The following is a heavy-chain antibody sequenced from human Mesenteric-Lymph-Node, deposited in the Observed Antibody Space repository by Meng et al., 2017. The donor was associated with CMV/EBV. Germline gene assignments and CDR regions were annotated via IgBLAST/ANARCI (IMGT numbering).Heavy chain of an antibody. V-gene: IGHV1-2*06. CDR2: ISPNTGDT. CDR1: GYSFTGYS. D-gene: IGHD1-1*01. J-gene: IGHJ5*02. CDR3: GRGQQTFDP. Sequence: QVQLVQSGAAVKKTGASVKVSCTASGYSFTGYSIHWVRQAPGQGLEWMGRISPNTGDTIYEENFQGRVNMTRDTSINTAYMELSSLTSDDTAVYYCGRGQQTFDPWGQGTLVTVSS.